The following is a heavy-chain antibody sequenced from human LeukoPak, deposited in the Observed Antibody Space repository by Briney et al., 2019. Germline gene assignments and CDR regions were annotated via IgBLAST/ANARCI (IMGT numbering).Heavy chain of an antibody. Sequence: SETLSLTCAVYGGSFSGYYWSWIRQPPGKGLERIGEITHSGSTNYNPPLKSRVTISVDTSKNQFSLKLSSVTAADTAVYYCARQAPVRYFDWPRGPWYYFDYWGQGTLVTVSS. V-gene: IGHV4-34*01. CDR3: ARQAPVRYFDWPRGPWYYFDY. CDR1: GGSFSGYY. CDR2: ITHSGST. D-gene: IGHD3-9*01. J-gene: IGHJ4*02.